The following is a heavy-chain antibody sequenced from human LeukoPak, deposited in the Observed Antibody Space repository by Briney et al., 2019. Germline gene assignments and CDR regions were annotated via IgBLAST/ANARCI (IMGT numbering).Heavy chain of an antibody. CDR2: ISTNGGTT. V-gene: IGHV3-64*01. CDR1: GFTFTTYS. D-gene: IGHD3/OR15-3a*01. CDR3: ARGRGETSARPFFDYR. J-gene: IGHJ4*02. Sequence: TGGSLRLSCAASGFTFTTYSMHWVRQAPGKGLDYVSGISTNGGTTYYANSVKGRFTISRDNSKNTVYLQVASLRAEDMGVYYCARGRGETSARPFFDYRGGQGSLVTVSS.